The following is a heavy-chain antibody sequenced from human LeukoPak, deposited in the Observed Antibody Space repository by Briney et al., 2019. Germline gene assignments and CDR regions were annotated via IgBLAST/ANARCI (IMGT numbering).Heavy chain of an antibody. CDR2: IYSGGST. CDR1: GFTVSSNY. J-gene: IGHJ4*02. D-gene: IGHD3-10*01. Sequence: GGSLRLSCAASGFTVSSNYMSWVRQAPGKGLEWVSVIYSGGSTYYADSVKGRFTISRDNSKNTLYLQMNSLRAEDTAVYYCARGQTMVRGVILYFDYWAREPWSPSPQ. CDR3: ARGQTMVRGVILYFDY. V-gene: IGHV3-53*01.